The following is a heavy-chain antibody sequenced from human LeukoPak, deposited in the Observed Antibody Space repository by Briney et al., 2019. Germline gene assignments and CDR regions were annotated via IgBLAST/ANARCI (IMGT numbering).Heavy chain of an antibody. J-gene: IGHJ4*02. Sequence: SQTLSLTCAISGDSVSSNSAAWNWIRQSPSRGLEWLGRTYYRSKWYNDYAVSVKSRITINPDTSKNQFSLQLNSVTPEDTAVYYCARALRYSSSSYSAPKSLFDYWGQGTLVTVSS. CDR3: ARALRYSSSSYSAPKSLFDY. D-gene: IGHD6-13*01. CDR1: GDSVSSNSAA. V-gene: IGHV6-1*01. CDR2: TYYRSKWYN.